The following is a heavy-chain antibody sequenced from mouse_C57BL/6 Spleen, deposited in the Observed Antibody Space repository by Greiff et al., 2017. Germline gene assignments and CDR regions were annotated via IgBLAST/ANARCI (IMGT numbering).Heavy chain of an antibody. CDR2: IFPGSGST. CDR1: GYTFTDYY. V-gene: IGHV1-75*01. CDR3: ARGGAYYYGGYAMDY. Sequence: LEESGPELVKPGASVKISCKASGYTFTDYYINWVKQRPGQGLEWIGWIFPGSGSTYYNEKFKGKATLTVDKSSSTAYMLLSSLTSEDSAVYFCARGGAYYYGGYAMDYWGQGTSVTVSS. J-gene: IGHJ4*01. D-gene: IGHD1-1*01.